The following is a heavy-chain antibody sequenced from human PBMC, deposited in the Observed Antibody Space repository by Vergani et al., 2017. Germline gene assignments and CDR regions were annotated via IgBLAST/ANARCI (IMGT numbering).Heavy chain of an antibody. D-gene: IGHD2-2*01. J-gene: IGHJ4*02. V-gene: IGHV3-23*01. Sequence: EVQLLESGGGLVQPGGSLRLSCAASGFTFSSYVMSWVRQAPGKGLEWVSAISGSGGSTYYADSVKGRFTISRDNAKNSLYLQMNSLRAEDTAVYYCARAASTSRLPTHFDYWGQGTLVTVSS. CDR2: ISGSGGST. CDR3: ARAASTSRLPTHFDY. CDR1: GFTFSSYV.